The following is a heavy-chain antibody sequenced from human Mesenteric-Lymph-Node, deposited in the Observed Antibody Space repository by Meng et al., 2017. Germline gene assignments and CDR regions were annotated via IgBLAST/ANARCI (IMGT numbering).Heavy chain of an antibody. D-gene: IGHD3-3*01. CDR1: GYTFTGYY. V-gene: IGHV1-2*02. J-gene: IGHJ3*02. Sequence: ASVKVSCKASGYTFTGYYMHWVRQAPGQGLEWMGWINPNTDATTYAQKFQGRVTMTRDTSISTAYLELNRLGSDDTAVYYCARGRIGVFDAFDIWGQGTMVTVSS. CDR2: INPNTDAT. CDR3: ARGRIGVFDAFDI.